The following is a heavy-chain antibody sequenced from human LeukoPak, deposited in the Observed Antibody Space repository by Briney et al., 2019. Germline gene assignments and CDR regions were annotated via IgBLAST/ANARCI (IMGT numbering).Heavy chain of an antibody. CDR2: IYHSGST. D-gene: IGHD4-11*01. V-gene: IGHV4-30-2*01. J-gene: IGHJ4*02. Sequence: ASQTLSLTCTVSGGSISSGGYYWSWIRQPPGKGLEWIGYIYHSGSTYYNPSLKSRVTISVDRSKNQFSLKLSSVTAADTAVYYCARSGPGDYSNNFDYWGQGTLVTVSS. CDR3: ARSGPGDYSNNFDY. CDR1: GGSISSGGYY.